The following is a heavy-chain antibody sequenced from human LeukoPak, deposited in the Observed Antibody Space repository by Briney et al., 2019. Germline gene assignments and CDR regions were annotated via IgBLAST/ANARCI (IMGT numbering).Heavy chain of an antibody. J-gene: IGHJ4*02. V-gene: IGHV3-21*01. D-gene: IGHD2-2*02. CDR1: GFTFSSYS. CDR3: AREFSQLLYPGGFDY. Sequence: GGSLRLSCAASGFTFSSYSMNWVRQAPGKGLEWVSSISSSSSYIYYADSVKGRFTISRDNAKNSLYLQMNSLRAEDTAVYYCAREFSQLLYPGGFDYWGQGTLVTVSS. CDR2: ISSSSSYI.